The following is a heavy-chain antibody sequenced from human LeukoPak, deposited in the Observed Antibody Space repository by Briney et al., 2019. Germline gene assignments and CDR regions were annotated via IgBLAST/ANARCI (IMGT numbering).Heavy chain of an antibody. Sequence: GGSLRLSCAASGFTFRNYWIHWVRQAPGKGLVWISRIDNDGSDRIYADSVKGRFTISRDNAKSTLYLQMNSLRAEDTAVYYCARGGYHHGFDIWGQGTMVTVSS. CDR2: IDNDGSDR. J-gene: IGHJ3*02. CDR1: GFTFRNYW. D-gene: IGHD5-18*01. V-gene: IGHV3-74*01. CDR3: ARGGYHHGFDI.